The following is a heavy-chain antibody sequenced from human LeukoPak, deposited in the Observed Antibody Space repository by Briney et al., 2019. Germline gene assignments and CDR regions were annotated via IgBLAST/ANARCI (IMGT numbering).Heavy chain of an antibody. J-gene: IGHJ4*02. D-gene: IGHD5-12*01. CDR3: ARGTPWIVDY. Sequence: SETLSLTCAVYGGSFSGYYWSWIRQPPGKGLEWIGEINHSGSTNYNPSLKSRVTISVDTSKNQFSLKLSSVTAADTAVYYCARGTPWIVDYWGQGTLDTVSS. V-gene: IGHV4-34*01. CDR1: GGSFSGYY. CDR2: INHSGST.